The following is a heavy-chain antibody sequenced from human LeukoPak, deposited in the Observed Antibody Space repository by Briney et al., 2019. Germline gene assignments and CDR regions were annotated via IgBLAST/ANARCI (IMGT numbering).Heavy chain of an antibody. V-gene: IGHV3-43*02. CDR1: GFTYDKYA. CDR3: GTWAFYHGLDV. D-gene: IGHD1-26*01. CDR2: ISADGTT. J-gene: IGHJ6*02. Sequence: PGVALRLSCTASGFTYDKYAMLGVRQPPGKGLEWVSVISADGTTDHADSVKGRFTISRGNSKKSLFLQMNSLRPEDTALYYCGTWAFYHGLDVWGQGATVTVSS.